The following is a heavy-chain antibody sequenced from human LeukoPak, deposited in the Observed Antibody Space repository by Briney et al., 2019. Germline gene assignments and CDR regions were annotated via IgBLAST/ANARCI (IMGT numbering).Heavy chain of an antibody. CDR2: ISTGGSST. CDR1: GFTFSSYA. V-gene: IGHV3-23*01. J-gene: IGHJ4*02. Sequence: PGGSLRLSCAASGFTFSSYAMSWVRQAPGKGLEWVSAISTGGSSTYYADSVTGRFTISRDNSKNTLYLQMNSLRVEDTAVYYCAKGEGYYYDSSGYYSSFDYWGQGTLVTVSS. CDR3: AKGEGYYYDSSGYYSSFDY. D-gene: IGHD3-22*01.